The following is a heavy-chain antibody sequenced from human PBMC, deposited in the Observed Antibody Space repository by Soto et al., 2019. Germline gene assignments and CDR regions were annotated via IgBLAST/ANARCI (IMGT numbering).Heavy chain of an antibody. Sequence: SETLSLTCTVSGGSISSYYWSWIRQPPGKGLEWIGYIYYSGGTNYNPSLKSRVTISVDTSKNQFSLKLSSVTAADTAVYYCARHLTHLPRGYSGYDDPYYFDYWGQGTLVTVSS. CDR2: IYYSGGT. J-gene: IGHJ4*02. D-gene: IGHD5-12*01. CDR1: GGSISSYY. V-gene: IGHV4-59*08. CDR3: ARHLTHLPRGYSGYDDPYYFDY.